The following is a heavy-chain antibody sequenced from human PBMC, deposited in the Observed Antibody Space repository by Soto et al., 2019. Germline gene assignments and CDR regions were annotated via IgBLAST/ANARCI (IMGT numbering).Heavy chain of an antibody. CDR2: SRSKADSYTT. CDR3: ARVAMGANCYFEY. D-gene: IGHD1-26*01. CDR1: GFTFSDHY. J-gene: IGHJ4*02. Sequence: EVQLVESGGGLVQPGVSLRLSCVVSGFTFSDHYMDWVRQAPWKGLEWVGRSRSKADSYTTEYAASVKGRYTISRDESKNAQYLQMNRLKTEDTPVYYCARVAMGANCYFEYWGQGSLVTVSS. V-gene: IGHV3-72*01.